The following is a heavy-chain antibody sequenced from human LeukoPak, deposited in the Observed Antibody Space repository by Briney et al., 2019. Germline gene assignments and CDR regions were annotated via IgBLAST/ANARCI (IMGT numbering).Heavy chain of an antibody. D-gene: IGHD2-8*02. Sequence: GGSLRLSCAASGFTFSSYGMHWVRQAPGKGLEWVAVIWYDGSNKYYADSVKGRFTISRDNSKNTLYLQMDSLRAEDTAVYYCAKAGPFYGTGPNWFEPWGQGTLVTVSS. CDR1: GFTFSSYG. CDR3: AKAGPFYGTGPNWFEP. CDR2: IWYDGSNK. V-gene: IGHV3-33*06. J-gene: IGHJ5*02.